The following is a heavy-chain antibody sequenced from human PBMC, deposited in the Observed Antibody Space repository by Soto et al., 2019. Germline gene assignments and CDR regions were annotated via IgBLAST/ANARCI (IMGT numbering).Heavy chain of an antibody. CDR1: GGSVNTGDNY. Sequence: HVQLHQSGPRLVKPSQTLSLECSVIGGSVNTGDNYWSWVRQSPGRGLEWIGYFYHTGNTFYNPALEHRVTMSVDASMNQFSLTLTSVTAADTAVYFCARAPLDGMDVWGQGTNVTVSS. CDR2: FYHTGNT. CDR3: ARAPLDGMDV. V-gene: IGHV4-30-4*01. J-gene: IGHJ6*02.